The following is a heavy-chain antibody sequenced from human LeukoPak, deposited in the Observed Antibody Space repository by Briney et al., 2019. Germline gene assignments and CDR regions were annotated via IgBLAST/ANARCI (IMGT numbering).Heavy chain of an antibody. J-gene: IGHJ4*02. CDR3: VRDLGGRSGH. V-gene: IGHV3-48*02. D-gene: IGHD1-26*01. CDR2: IWSSGINI. Sequence: GGSLRLSCAASGFTFSDYSMNWVRQAPGKGLEWVSCIWSSGINIYYADSVKGRFTISRDNAKNSLYLQMDSLRDEDTAVYYCVRDLGGRSGHWGQGTLVTVSS. CDR1: GFTFSDYS.